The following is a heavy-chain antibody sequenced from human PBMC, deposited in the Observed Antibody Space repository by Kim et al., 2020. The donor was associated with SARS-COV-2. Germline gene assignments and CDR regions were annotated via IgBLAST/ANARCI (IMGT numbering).Heavy chain of an antibody. CDR3: ARGYYYGSGSYRRGYYFDY. D-gene: IGHD3-10*01. J-gene: IGHJ4*02. Sequence: SRVTISVDTAKNQFSLKLGSVTAADTAVYYCARGYYYGSGSYRRGYYFDYWGQGTLVTVSS. V-gene: IGHV4-34*01.